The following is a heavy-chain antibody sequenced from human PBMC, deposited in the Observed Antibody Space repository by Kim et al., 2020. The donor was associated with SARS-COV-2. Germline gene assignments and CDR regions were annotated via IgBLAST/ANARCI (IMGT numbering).Heavy chain of an antibody. V-gene: IGHV1-46*01. CDR3: GKDRGMTTVTTRGLDV. CDR2: INPSGGRT. D-gene: IGHD4-17*01. Sequence: ASVKVSCKASGYTFTSYYIHWVRQAPGQGLEWMGIINPSGGRTSYAQKFQGRVTMTRDTSSSTVYMELSSLRSEDTAVYYCGKDRGMTTVTTRGLDVWGQGTTVTVSS. CDR1: GYTFTSYY. J-gene: IGHJ6*02.